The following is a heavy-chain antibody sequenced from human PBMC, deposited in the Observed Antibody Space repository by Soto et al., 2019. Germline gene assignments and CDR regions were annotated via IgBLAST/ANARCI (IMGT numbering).Heavy chain of an antibody. V-gene: IGHV1-18*01. CDR2: ISAHNGNT. CDR1: GYTFTSYG. Sequence: QVHLVQSGAEVKKPGASVKVSCKASGYTFTSYGITWVRQAPGQGLEWMGWISAHNGNTDYAQKLQGRVIVTRETSTSTAYMELRRMRSDATAVYSCARGRYGDYWGQGALVTVSS. D-gene: IGHD1-1*01. J-gene: IGHJ4*02. CDR3: ARGRYGDY.